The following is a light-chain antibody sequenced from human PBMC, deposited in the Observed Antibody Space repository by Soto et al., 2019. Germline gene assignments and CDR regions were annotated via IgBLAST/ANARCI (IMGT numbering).Light chain of an antibody. Sequence: DIQMTQSPSSLSASVGDRVTITCRASQSISTYLNWYQQKPGEAPKTLIYAASKLQSGFPSRFSGSGSGTEVTLTISSLQPADFATYYCQQTYRTLYTFGQGTKVEIK. J-gene: IGKJ2*01. V-gene: IGKV1-39*01. CDR3: QQTYRTLYT. CDR1: QSISTY. CDR2: AAS.